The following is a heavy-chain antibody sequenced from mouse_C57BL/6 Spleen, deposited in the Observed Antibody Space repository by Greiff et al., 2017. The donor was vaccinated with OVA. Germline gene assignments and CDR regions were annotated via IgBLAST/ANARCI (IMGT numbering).Heavy chain of an antibody. V-gene: IGHV1-64*01. CDR1: GYTFTSYW. Sequence: QVQLQQPGAELVKPGASVQLSCKASGYTFTSYWMHWVKQRPGQGLELIGMIHPNSGSTNYNEKFKSKATLTVDKSSSTAYMQLSSLTSEDYAVYYCARHWDFDYWGQGTTLTVSS. CDR2: IHPNSGST. CDR3: ARHWDFDY. D-gene: IGHD4-1*01. J-gene: IGHJ2*01.